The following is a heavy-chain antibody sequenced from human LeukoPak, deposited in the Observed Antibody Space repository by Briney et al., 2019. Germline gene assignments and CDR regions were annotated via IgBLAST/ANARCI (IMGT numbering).Heavy chain of an antibody. CDR2: INHSGVT. J-gene: IGHJ4*02. V-gene: IGHV4-34*01. CDR3: ARGGEYGSGSYYKY. CDR1: GGSFSDYY. D-gene: IGHD3-10*01. Sequence: ASETLSLTCAVYGGSFSDYYWSWIRQPPGKGLEWIGEINHSGVTNYNPSLKSRITISEDTSKNQFSLKLSSVTAADTAVYYCARGGEYGSGSYYKYWGQGTLVTVSS.